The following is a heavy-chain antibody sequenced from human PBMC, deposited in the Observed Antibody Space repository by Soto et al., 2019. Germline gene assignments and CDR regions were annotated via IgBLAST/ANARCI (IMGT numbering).Heavy chain of an antibody. Sequence: PGGTLTLSCAASGFTFSSYSMNWVRQAPGKGLEWVSPISSSSSYIYYADSVKGRFTITRDNSKNTLYLQMNSLRAEDTAVYYCAKYSSSSHYYYYGMDVWGQGTTVTVSS. CDR3: AKYSSSSHYYYYGMDV. J-gene: IGHJ6*02. V-gene: IGHV3-21*01. CDR1: GFTFSSYS. D-gene: IGHD6-6*01. CDR2: ISSSSSYI.